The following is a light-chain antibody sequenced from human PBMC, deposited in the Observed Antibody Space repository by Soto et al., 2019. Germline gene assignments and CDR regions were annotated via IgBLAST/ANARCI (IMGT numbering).Light chain of an antibody. J-gene: IGKJ1*01. CDR2: GAS. V-gene: IGKV3-20*01. CDR1: QSVSRSY. Sequence: EIVLTQSPGTLSLSPGERATLSCRASQSVSRSYLAWYQQKPGQAPRLLIYGASSRATGIPDRFSGSGSGTDFTLTISRLEPEDFTVYYCQQRLTGPWTFGQGTRVEI. CDR3: QQRLTGPWT.